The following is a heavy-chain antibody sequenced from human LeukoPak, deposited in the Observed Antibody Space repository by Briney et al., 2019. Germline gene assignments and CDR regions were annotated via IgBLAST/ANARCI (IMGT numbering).Heavy chain of an antibody. J-gene: IGHJ6*02. D-gene: IGHD4-17*01. CDR3: AKDRTVDYYYYGMDV. CDR1: GITFDGFA. Sequence: GGSLRVSWAASGITFDGFAMHWVRQAPGKGLEWVSGITWNSGSTDYADSVKGRFTISRDNAKNSLYLQMNSLRAEDTALYYCAKDRTVDYYYYGMDVWGQGTTVTVSS. CDR2: ITWNSGST. V-gene: IGHV3-9*01.